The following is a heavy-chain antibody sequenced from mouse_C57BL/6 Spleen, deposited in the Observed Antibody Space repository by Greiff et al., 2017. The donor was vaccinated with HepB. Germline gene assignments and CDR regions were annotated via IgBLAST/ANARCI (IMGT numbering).Heavy chain of an antibody. J-gene: IGHJ1*03. Sequence: EVQLQQSGPGLAKPSQTLSLTCSVTGYSITSDYWNWIRKFPGNKLEYMGYISYSGSTYYNPSLKSRISITRDTSKNQYYLQLNSVNTEDTATYYCARGIYYYGSHWYFDVWGTGTTVTVSS. CDR1: GYSITSDY. V-gene: IGHV3-8*01. D-gene: IGHD1-1*01. CDR3: ARGIYYYGSHWYFDV. CDR2: ISYSGST.